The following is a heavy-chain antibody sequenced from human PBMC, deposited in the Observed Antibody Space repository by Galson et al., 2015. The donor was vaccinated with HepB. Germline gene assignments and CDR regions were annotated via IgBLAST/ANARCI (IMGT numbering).Heavy chain of an antibody. CDR1: GYTFSDSG. V-gene: IGHV1-18*01. CDR2: ISAYNGYT. D-gene: IGHD3-22*01. CDR3: ARSGYRGGYYDSSDYYYGMDV. Sequence: SVKVSCKASGYTFSDSGFSWVRQAPGQGLEWMGRISAYNGYTNYAQKSQGRVTLTTDASTRTAYMELRSLTSDDTAVYYCARSGYRGGYYDSSDYYYGMDVWGQGTTVTVSS. J-gene: IGHJ6*02.